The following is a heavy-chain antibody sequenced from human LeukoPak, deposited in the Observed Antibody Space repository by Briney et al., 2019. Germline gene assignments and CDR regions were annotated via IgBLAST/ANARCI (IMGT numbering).Heavy chain of an antibody. CDR2: IYYSGST. J-gene: IGHJ6*03. Sequence: SETLSLTCTVSGGSISSSSYYWGWIRQPPGKGLEWIGSIYYSGSTYYNPSLKSRVTISVDTSKNQFSLKVSSVTAADTAVYYCARSLDYGDYRSPYYYNYMDVWGKGTTVTISS. CDR1: GGSISSSSYY. CDR3: ARSLDYGDYRSPYYYNYMDV. V-gene: IGHV4-39*07. D-gene: IGHD4-17*01.